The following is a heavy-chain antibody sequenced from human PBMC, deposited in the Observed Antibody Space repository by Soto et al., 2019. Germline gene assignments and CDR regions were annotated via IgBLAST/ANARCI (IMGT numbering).Heavy chain of an antibody. D-gene: IGHD6-19*01. CDR2: MSGSGSSE. CDR3: ARVGRYTSGWYLDYFDY. J-gene: IGHJ4*02. Sequence: GGSLRLSCAASGFTFSDHYMAWIRQAPGKGLEIVAHMSGSGSSEDYGDSVKGRFSIFRENSKNLLFLQMFFLRAADTAIYYCARVGRYTSGWYLDYFDYWGQGTVVTVSS. CDR1: GFTFSDHY. V-gene: IGHV3-11*04.